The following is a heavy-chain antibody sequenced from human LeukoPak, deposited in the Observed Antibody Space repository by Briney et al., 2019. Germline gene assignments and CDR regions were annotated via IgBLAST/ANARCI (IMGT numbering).Heavy chain of an antibody. CDR1: GYTFTGYY. V-gene: IGHV1-2*02. J-gene: IGHJ4*02. CDR2: INPNSGGT. D-gene: IGHD2-8*01. CDR3: ATDKMVLGAY. Sequence: ASVKVSCKASGYTFTGYYMHWVRQAPGQGLEWMGWINPNSGGTNYAQKFQGRVTMTRDTSISTAYMEVSSLRSDDTAVYYCATDKMVLGAYWGQGTLVTVSS.